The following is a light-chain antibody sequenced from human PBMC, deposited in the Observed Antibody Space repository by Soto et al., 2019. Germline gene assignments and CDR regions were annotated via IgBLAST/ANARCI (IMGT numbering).Light chain of an antibody. CDR3: QQSSDWPPIT. V-gene: IGKV3-15*01. J-gene: IGKJ5*01. Sequence: EIVMTQSPATLSVSLGERATLSCRASQSVSSNLAWYQQKPGQAPRLLIYGASTRATGVPARFSGSGSGTEFTLTIDSLQSEDFAVYYCQQSSDWPPITFGQGTRLEIK. CDR1: QSVSSN. CDR2: GAS.